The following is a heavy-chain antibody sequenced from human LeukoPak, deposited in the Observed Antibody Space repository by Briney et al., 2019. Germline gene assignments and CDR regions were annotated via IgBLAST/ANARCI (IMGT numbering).Heavy chain of an antibody. D-gene: IGHD3-22*01. J-gene: IGHJ4*02. CDR2: IYTSGST. Sequence: SETLSLTCTVSGASISSYYWSWIRQPAGKGLEWIGRIYTSGSTNYNPSLKSRVTMSVDTSKNQFSLKLSSVTAADTAVYYCATSLRAPTYFYDSSGYFWGQGTLVTVSS. CDR3: ATSLRAPTYFYDSSGYF. CDR1: GASISSYY. V-gene: IGHV4-4*07.